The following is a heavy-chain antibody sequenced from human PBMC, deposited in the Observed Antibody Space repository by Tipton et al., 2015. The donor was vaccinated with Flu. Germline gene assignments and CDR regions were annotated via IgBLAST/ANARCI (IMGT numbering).Heavy chain of an antibody. D-gene: IGHD4-23*01. J-gene: IGHJ2*01. CDR3: ARYPTVVTPFYWYFDL. CDR2: INHSGST. Sequence: TLSLTCAVYGGSFSGYYWSWIRQPPGKGLEWIGEINHSGSTNYNPSLKSRVTISVDTSKNQFSLKLSSVTAADTAVYYCARYPTVVTPFYWYFDLWGRGTLVTVSS. CDR1: GGSFSGYY. V-gene: IGHV4-34*01.